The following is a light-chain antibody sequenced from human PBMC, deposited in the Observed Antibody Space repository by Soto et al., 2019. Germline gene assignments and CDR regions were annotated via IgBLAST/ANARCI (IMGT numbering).Light chain of an antibody. CDR2: EVS. CDR3: GSYTSSTTVV. V-gene: IGLV2-14*01. CDR1: SSDVGGYNY. J-gene: IGLJ2*01. Sequence: QSALTQPASVSGSPGQSITISCTGTSSDVGGYNYVSWYQQHPGKAPKLMIYEVSNRPSGVSNRFSGSKSGNTASLTISGLQAEDEADYYCGSYTSSTTVVFGGGTQLTVL.